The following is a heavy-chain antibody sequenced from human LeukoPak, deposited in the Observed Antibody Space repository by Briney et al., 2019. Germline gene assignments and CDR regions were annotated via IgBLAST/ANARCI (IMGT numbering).Heavy chain of an antibody. D-gene: IGHD3-10*01. CDR3: ARDLGVQEYGPGY. V-gene: IGHV3-7*03. Sequence: GGSLRLSCVASGDTLSGHWMTWVRQAPGKGLEWVANIKKDGSEKYYVDSVKGRFTISRDNAKNSLYLEMNSLGAEDTALYYCARDLGVQEYGPGYWGQGTLVTVSS. CDR1: GDTLSGHW. CDR2: IKKDGSEK. J-gene: IGHJ4*02.